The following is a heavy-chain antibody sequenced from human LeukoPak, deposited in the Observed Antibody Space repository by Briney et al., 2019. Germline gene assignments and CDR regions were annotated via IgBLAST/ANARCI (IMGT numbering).Heavy chain of an antibody. Sequence: PSETLSLTCTVSGGSISSSSYYWGWIRQPPGKGLEWIGSIYYSGITYYSPSLKRRVTISVDTSKNQFSLKLSSVTAADTAVYYCARPNIRYCSGGACSNDGSDYWGQGTLVTVSS. CDR2: IYYSGIT. V-gene: IGHV4-39*07. CDR1: GGSISSSSYY. D-gene: IGHD2-15*01. J-gene: IGHJ4*02. CDR3: ARPNIRYCSGGACSNDGSDY.